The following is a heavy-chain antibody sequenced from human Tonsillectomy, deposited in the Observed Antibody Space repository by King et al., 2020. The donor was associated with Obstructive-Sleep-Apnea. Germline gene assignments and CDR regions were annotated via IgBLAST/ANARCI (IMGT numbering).Heavy chain of an antibody. CDR3: ASVGATLFPTYLDY. V-gene: IGHV3-30*04. CDR2: ISYDGSNK. CDR1: GFTFSSYA. J-gene: IGHJ4*02. Sequence: VQLVESGGGVVQPGRSLRLSCAASGFTFSSYAMHWVRQAPGKGLEWVAVISYDGSNKYYADSVKGRFTISRDNSKNTLYLQMNSLRAEDTAVYYCASVGATLFPTYLDYWGQGTLVTVSS. D-gene: IGHD1-26*01.